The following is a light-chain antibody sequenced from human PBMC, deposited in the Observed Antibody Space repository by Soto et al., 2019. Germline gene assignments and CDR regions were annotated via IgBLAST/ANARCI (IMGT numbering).Light chain of an antibody. CDR2: GDN. CDR3: QSYDISLHNYV. V-gene: IGLV1-40*01. J-gene: IGLJ1*01. Sequence: QSVLTQPPSVSGAPGHRVSISCTGSTSNIGAPYDVHWYQHLPGTAPKLLIYGDNNRPSGVPDRFSGSKSGTSASLAITRLQAEDEADYYCQSYDISLHNYVFGTGTKVTVL. CDR1: TSNIGAPYD.